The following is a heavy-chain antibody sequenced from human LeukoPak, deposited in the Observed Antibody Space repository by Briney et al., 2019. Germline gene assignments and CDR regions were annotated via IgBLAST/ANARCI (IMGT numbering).Heavy chain of an antibody. V-gene: IGHV4-38-2*02. CDR2: FYRDGST. Sequence: PSETLSLTCTVSGYSISSGYYWGWVRQPPGKGLDWIGSFYRDGSTYYNPSLKSRVTMSLDTPKNQFSLKLSSVTAADTAVYYCARGIVGARDAFDIWGQGTMVTVSS. CDR1: GYSISSGYY. J-gene: IGHJ3*02. CDR3: ARGIVGARDAFDI. D-gene: IGHD1-26*01.